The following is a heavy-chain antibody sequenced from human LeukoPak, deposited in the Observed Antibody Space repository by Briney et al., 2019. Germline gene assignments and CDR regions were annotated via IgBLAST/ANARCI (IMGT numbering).Heavy chain of an antibody. CDR2: IIPIFGTA. CDR1: GGTFSSYA. V-gene: IGHV1-69*13. J-gene: IGHJ6*02. CDR3: ARGDGIAVAYYYYYGMDV. Sequence: SVKVSCKASGGTFSSYAISWVRQATGQGLEWMGGIIPIFGTANYAQKFQGRDTITADESTSTAYMELSSLRSEDTAVYYCARGDGIAVAYYYYYGMDVWGQGTTVTVSS. D-gene: IGHD6-19*01.